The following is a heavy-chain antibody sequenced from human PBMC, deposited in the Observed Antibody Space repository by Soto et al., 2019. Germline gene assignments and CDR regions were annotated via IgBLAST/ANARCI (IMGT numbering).Heavy chain of an antibody. J-gene: IGHJ5*02. V-gene: IGHV3-21*01. CDR3: TRDQGGSYDSWFDP. Sequence: EVQVVESGGGLVQPGGSLRLSCNFTFSMYSMDWVRQAPGKGLEWVASISSGGAYIKYADSVKGRFTISRDNAKNSVSLQMNSLRVDDTAVYFCTRDQGGSYDSWFDPWGQGTLGTVSS. CDR2: ISSGGAYI. CDR1: TFSMYS. D-gene: IGHD1-26*01.